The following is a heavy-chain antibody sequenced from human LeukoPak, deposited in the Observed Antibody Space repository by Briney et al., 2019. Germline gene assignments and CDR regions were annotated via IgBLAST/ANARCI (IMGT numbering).Heavy chain of an antibody. CDR3: ARDVWSSGWYFAFDI. D-gene: IGHD6-19*01. Sequence: ASVKVSCEASGYTFTSYGISWVRQAPGQGLEWMGWISAYNGNTNYAQKLQGRVTMTTDTSTSTAYMELRSLRSDDTAVYYCARDVWSSGWYFAFDIWGQGTMVTVSS. V-gene: IGHV1-18*04. J-gene: IGHJ3*02. CDR2: ISAYNGNT. CDR1: GYTFTSYG.